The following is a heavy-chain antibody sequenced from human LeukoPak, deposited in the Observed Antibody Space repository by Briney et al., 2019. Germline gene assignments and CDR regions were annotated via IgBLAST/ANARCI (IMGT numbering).Heavy chain of an antibody. D-gene: IGHD3-10*01. J-gene: IGHJ4*02. V-gene: IGHV4-59*12. CDR2: IYYSGST. CDR1: GGSITNYY. CDR3: ARLPVLRYYYGSGSPSSY. Sequence: SETLSLTCTVSGGSITNYYWSWIRQPPGKGLEWIGYIYYSGSTNYNPSLKSRVTISVDTSKNQFSLKLSSVTAADTAVYYCARLPVLRYYYGSGSPSSYWGQGTLVTVSS.